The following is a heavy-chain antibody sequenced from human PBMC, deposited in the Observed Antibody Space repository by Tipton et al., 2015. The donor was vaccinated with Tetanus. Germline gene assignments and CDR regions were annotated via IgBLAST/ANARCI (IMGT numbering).Heavy chain of an antibody. D-gene: IGHD1-1*01. CDR3: TRVVLLEAPGPLYYYYYGMDV. J-gene: IGHJ6*02. CDR1: GFTFGDYA. CDR2: IRSKAYGGTT. Sequence: SLRLSCTASGFTFGDYAMSWVRQAPGKGLEWVGFIRSKAYGGTTEYAASVKGRFTISRDDSKSIAYLQMNSLKTEDTAVYYCTRVVLLEAPGPLYYYYYGMDVWGQGTTVTVSS. V-gene: IGHV3-49*04.